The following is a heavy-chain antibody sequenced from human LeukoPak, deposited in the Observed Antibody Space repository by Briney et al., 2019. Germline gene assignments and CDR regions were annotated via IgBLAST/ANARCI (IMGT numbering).Heavy chain of an antibody. CDR1: GGSISSYY. CDR2: IYYSGST. CDR3: ARPYSSNWYGAFDI. J-gene: IGHJ3*02. D-gene: IGHD6-13*01. Sequence: SETLSLTCTVPGGSISSYYWSWNRQPPGKGLEWIGYIYYSGSTNYNPSLKSRVTISVDTSKNQCSLKLSSVTAADTAVYYCARPYSSNWYGAFDIWGQGTMLTVSS. V-gene: IGHV4-59*01.